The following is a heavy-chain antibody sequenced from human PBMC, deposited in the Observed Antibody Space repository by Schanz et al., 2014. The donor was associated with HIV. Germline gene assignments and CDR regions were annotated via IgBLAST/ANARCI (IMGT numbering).Heavy chain of an antibody. D-gene: IGHD3-16*01. CDR2: SSHDGSVK. J-gene: IGHJ6*02. Sequence: QVHLVESGGGVVQPGRSLRLSCVGSGFIFSNYGIHWVRQAPGKGLEWVAVSSHDGSVKFYGDSVKGRFTISRDTFKNTVYLQMNSLRSEDTAVYYCARVANWDYYGMDVWGRGTTVTVSS. CDR3: ARVANWDYYGMDV. V-gene: IGHV3-30*03. CDR1: GFIFSNYG.